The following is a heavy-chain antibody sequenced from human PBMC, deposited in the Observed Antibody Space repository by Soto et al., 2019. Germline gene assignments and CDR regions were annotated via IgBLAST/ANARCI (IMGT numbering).Heavy chain of an antibody. V-gene: IGHV3-30*18. D-gene: IGHD2-15*01. CDR1: GFTFSSYV. CDR2: ISYDGSNK. J-gene: IGHJ6*03. Sequence: GGSLRLSCAASGFTFSSYVMHWVRQAPGKGLEWVAVISYDGSNKYYADSVKGRFTISRDNSKNTLYLQMNSLRAGDTAVYYCAKDATRLSNYYYMDVWGKGTTVTVSS. CDR3: AKDATRLSNYYYMDV.